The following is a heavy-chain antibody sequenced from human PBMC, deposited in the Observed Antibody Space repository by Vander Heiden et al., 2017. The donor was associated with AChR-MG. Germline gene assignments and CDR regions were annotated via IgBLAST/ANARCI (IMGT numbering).Heavy chain of an antibody. CDR1: GGSVCSDY. J-gene: IGHJ6*02. D-gene: IGHD3-3*01. Sequence: QMQLQESGSGLVKPSETLSLSCPVPGGSVCSDYGSCIRQPAGKGREWIGRIYTSGNTAYNPSVKSRVTMSVDTSNNQFSLKLSSVTAADTAVYYCARDSFREHGVLEWLSPSYYNGMDVWGQGTTVTVSS. V-gene: IGHV4-4*07. CDR2: IYTSGNT. CDR3: ARDSFREHGVLEWLSPSYYNGMDV.